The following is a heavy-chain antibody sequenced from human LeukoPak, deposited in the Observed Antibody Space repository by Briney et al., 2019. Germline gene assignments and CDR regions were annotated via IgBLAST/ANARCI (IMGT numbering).Heavy chain of an antibody. Sequence: SETLSLTCTVSGGSISSSSYYWSWIRQPPGKGLEWIGSIYYSGSTYYNPSLKSRVTIAVDTSKYQFSLKLSSVTAADTAVYYSAGGYSSGYDYWGQGTLVTVSS. V-gene: IGHV4-39*07. J-gene: IGHJ4*02. D-gene: IGHD5-18*01. CDR2: IYYSGST. CDR1: GGSISSSSYY. CDR3: AGGYSSGYDY.